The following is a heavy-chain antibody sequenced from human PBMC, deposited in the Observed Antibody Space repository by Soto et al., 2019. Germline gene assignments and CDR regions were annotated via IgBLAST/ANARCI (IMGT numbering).Heavy chain of an antibody. J-gene: IGHJ4*02. CDR3: ARGDILTGYWSTQTYYFDY. Sequence: ETLSLTCAVYGGSFSGYYWSWIRQPPGKGLEWIGEINHSGSTNYNPSLKSRVTISVDTSKNQFSLKLSSVTAADTAVYYCARGDILTGYWSTQTYYFDYWGQGTLVTVSS. V-gene: IGHV4-34*01. CDR2: INHSGST. CDR1: GGSFSGYY. D-gene: IGHD3-9*01.